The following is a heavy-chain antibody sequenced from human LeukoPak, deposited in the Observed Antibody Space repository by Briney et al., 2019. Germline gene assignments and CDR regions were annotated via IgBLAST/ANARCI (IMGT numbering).Heavy chain of an antibody. CDR1: GFPLSIYG. CDR2: ISYDGSKE. J-gene: IGHJ4*02. D-gene: IGHD6-13*01. Sequence: GGSLRLSCAASGFPLSIYGMHWVRQAPGKGLEWVAAISYDGSKEYSADSVKGRLTISRDSSKKTLYLQMNSLRAEDTAVYYCAKEQASAAVYPAFDYWGQGILVTVSS. V-gene: IGHV3-30*18. CDR3: AKEQASAAVYPAFDY.